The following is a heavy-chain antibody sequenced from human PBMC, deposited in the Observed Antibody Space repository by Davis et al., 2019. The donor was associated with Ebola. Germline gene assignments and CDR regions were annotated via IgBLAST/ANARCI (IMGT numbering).Heavy chain of an antibody. D-gene: IGHD3-22*01. CDR2: ISYDGSNK. CDR3: AKDVTTYYYDSSGWIDY. V-gene: IGHV3-30*18. Sequence: LKISCAASGFTFSSYGMHWVRQAPGKGLEWVAVISYDGSNKYYADSVKGRFTISRDNSKNTLYLQMNSLRAEDTAVYYCAKDVTTYYYDSSGWIDYWGQGTLVTVSS. CDR1: GFTFSSYG. J-gene: IGHJ4*02.